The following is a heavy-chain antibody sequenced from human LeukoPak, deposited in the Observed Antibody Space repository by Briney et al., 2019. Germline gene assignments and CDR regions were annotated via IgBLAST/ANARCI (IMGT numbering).Heavy chain of an antibody. D-gene: IGHD3-10*01. J-gene: IGHJ6*03. Sequence: QPGGSLRLSCAASGFTFRTYWMTWVRQAPGKGLEWVANMNQDGGEIYYVDSVKGRFTISRDNAKNSLYLQMNSLKVEDTAVYYCASSGSGGYFYYYMDVWGKGTTVTISS. V-gene: IGHV3-7*01. CDR1: GFTFRTYW. CDR2: MNQDGGEI. CDR3: ASSGSGGYFYYYMDV.